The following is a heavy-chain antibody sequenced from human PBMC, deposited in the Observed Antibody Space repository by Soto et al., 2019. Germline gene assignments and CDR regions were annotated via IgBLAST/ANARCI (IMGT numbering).Heavy chain of an antibody. CDR3: EKDMTGGVYGDSGAFDI. J-gene: IGHJ3*02. CDR1: GFTFDDYA. V-gene: IGHV3-9*01. Sequence: EVQLVESGGGLVQPGRSLRLSCAASGFTFDDYAMHWVRQAPGQGLEWVSGIRWNSGSIGYADSVKGRFTISRDNAKNSLYLQMNSLRAEDTALYYCEKDMTGGVYGDSGAFDIWGQGTMVTVSS. CDR2: IRWNSGSI. D-gene: IGHD4-17*01.